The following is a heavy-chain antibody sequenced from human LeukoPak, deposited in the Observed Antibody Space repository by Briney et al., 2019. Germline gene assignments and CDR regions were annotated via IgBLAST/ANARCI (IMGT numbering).Heavy chain of an antibody. CDR2: INHSGST. Sequence: SETLSLTCAVYCGSFSGYYWSWIRQPPGKGLEWIGEINHSGSTNYNPSLKSRVTISVDTSKNQFSLKLSSVTAADTAVYYCARGGRTTYYYGSGSHEYFQHWGQGTLVTVSS. V-gene: IGHV4-34*01. CDR1: CGSFSGYY. D-gene: IGHD3-10*01. CDR3: ARGGRTTYYYGSGSHEYFQH. J-gene: IGHJ1*01.